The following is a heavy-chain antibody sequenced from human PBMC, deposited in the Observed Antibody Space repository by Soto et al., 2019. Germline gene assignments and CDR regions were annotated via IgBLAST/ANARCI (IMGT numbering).Heavy chain of an antibody. CDR2: IYHSGST. Sequence: SETLSLTCAVSGGSISSSNWWSWVRQPPGKGLEWIGEIYHSGSTNYNPSLKSRVTISVDKSKNQFSLKLSSVTAADTAVYYCAXAXXXXILRFLEWSNQRAFDYWGQGXXVT. D-gene: IGHD3-3*01. V-gene: IGHV4-4*02. CDR3: AXAXXXXILRFLEWSNQRAFDY. CDR1: GGSISSSNW. J-gene: IGHJ4*02.